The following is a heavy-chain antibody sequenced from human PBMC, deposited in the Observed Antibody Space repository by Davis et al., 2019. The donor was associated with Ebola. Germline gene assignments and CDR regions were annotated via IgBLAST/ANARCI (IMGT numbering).Heavy chain of an antibody. CDR2: IYYSGST. CDR1: GGSVSSGSYY. CDR3: ARQRYSYGFGY. J-gene: IGHJ4*02. V-gene: IGHV4-61*01. Sequence: MPSETLSLTCTVSGGSVSSGSYYWSWIRQPPGKGLEWIGYIYYSGSTNYNPSLKSRVTISVDTSKNQFSLKLSSVTAADTAVYYCARQRYSYGFGYWGQGTLVTVSS. D-gene: IGHD5-18*01.